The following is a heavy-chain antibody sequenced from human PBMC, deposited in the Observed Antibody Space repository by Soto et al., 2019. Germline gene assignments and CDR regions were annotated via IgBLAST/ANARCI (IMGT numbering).Heavy chain of an antibody. J-gene: IGHJ5*02. V-gene: IGHV3-33*01. Sequence: QVQLVESGGGVVQPGRSLRLSCAASGFIFTNHGWHWVRQAPGKGLEWVAMIWFDGSNKYYADSVKGRFTISRDDSKNTLYLQMNSLRTEDTAVYYCASDRSASGSHAGWFDPWGQGTLVTVSS. CDR2: IWFDGSNK. CDR1: GFIFTNHG. D-gene: IGHD3-10*01. CDR3: ASDRSASGSHAGWFDP.